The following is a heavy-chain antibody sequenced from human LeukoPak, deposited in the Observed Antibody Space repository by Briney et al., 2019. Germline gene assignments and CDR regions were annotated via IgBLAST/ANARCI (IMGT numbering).Heavy chain of an antibody. V-gene: IGHV3-20*04. CDR1: GFTFDDYG. J-gene: IGHJ6*03. Sequence: PGGSLRLSCAASGFTFDDYGMSWVRQAPGKGLEWVSGINWNGGSTGYADSVKGRFTISRDNAKNSLYLQMNSLRAEDTAVYYCARDRAGTAMPMISYYYYYMDVWGKGTTVTVSS. CDR3: ARDRAGTAMPMISYYYYYMDV. CDR2: INWNGGST. D-gene: IGHD5-18*01.